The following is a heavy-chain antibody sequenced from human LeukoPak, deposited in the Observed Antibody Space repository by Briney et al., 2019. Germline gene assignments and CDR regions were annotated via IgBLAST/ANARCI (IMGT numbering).Heavy chain of an antibody. J-gene: IGHJ4*02. Sequence: GGSLRLSCAASAFTFSGYSMTWVRQAPGKGLEWVSSISSSSSYIYYADSVKGRFTISRDNARNSLYLQMNSLRAEDTAVYYCARELGQSDHWGQGTLVAVSS. V-gene: IGHV3-21*01. CDR2: ISSSSSYI. CDR1: AFTFSGYS. CDR3: ARELGQSDH.